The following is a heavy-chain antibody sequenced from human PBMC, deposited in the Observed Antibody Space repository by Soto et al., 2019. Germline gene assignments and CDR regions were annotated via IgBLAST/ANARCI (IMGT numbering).Heavy chain of an antibody. J-gene: IGHJ6*03. CDR1: GGTFSSYT. CDR3: ARDIAADYMDV. D-gene: IGHD6-13*01. Sequence: ASVKVSCKASGGTFSSYTISWVRQAPGQGLEWMGRIIPIHGITNYAQKIQGRVTMTTDTSTSTAYMELRSLRSDDTAVYYCARDIAADYMDVWGKGTTVTVSS. V-gene: IGHV1-69*04. CDR2: IIPIHGIT.